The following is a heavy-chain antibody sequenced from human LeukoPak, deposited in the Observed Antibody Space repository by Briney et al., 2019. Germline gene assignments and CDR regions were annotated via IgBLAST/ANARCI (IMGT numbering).Heavy chain of an antibody. J-gene: IGHJ4*02. CDR3: ARDLAVRGVPGDY. D-gene: IGHD3-10*01. CDR1: GGTFSSYA. CDR2: IIPIFGTA. V-gene: IGHV1-69*13. Sequence: ASVKVSCKASGGTFSSYAISWVRQAPGQGLEWMGGIIPIFGTANYAQKFQGRVTITADESTSTAYMELSSLRSEDTAVYYCARDLAVRGVPGDYWGQGTLVTVSS.